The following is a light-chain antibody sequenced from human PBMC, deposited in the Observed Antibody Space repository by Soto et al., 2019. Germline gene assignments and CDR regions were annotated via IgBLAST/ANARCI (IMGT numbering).Light chain of an antibody. Sequence: EIVVTQSPATLSVSPGEGATLSCRASQSISNNLAWYQQKPGQAPRLLIYGASTRATDVPGRFSGSGSRTEFTLTISSLQSEDFAGYYCQQYDNWPRSLTFGGGTKVEIK. CDR1: QSISNN. CDR3: QQYDNWPRSLT. J-gene: IGKJ4*01. V-gene: IGKV3-15*01. CDR2: GAS.